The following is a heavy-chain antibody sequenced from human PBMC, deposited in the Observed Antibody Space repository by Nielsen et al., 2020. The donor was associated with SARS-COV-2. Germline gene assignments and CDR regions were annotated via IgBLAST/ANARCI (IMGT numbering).Heavy chain of an antibody. J-gene: IGHJ6*02. CDR3: ARDPGYCSSTSCQRLGYYYGMDV. CDR2: INPSGGST. Sequence: WVRQAPGQGLEWMGIINPSGGSTTYAQKFQGSVTLTRDTSTSTVYMELSSLRSEDTAVYYCARDPGYCSSTSCQRLGYYYGMDVWGQGTTVTVSS. D-gene: IGHD2-2*01. V-gene: IGHV1-46*01.